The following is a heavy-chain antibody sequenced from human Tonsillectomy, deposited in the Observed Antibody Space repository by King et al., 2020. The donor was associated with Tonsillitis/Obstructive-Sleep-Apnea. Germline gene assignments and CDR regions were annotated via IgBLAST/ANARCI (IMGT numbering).Heavy chain of an antibody. CDR1: GGSISSSNYY. Sequence: QLQESGPGLVKPSETLSLTCTVSGGSISSSNYYWGWIRQPPGEGLEWIGSIYYSGSTYYNPSLKSRVTISVDTSKNQFSLKLSSVTAADTALYYCARLPSPTIRGFGPWGQGTLVTVSS. CDR2: IYYSGST. V-gene: IGHV4-39*01. D-gene: IGHD5-12*01. J-gene: IGHJ5*02. CDR3: ARLPSPTIRGFGP.